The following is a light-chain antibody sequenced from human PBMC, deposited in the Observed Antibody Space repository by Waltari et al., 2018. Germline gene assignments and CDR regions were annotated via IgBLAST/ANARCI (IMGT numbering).Light chain of an antibody. J-gene: IGLJ3*02. CDR3: SAYTRSSTWV. CDR2: DVS. Sequence: QSALTQPASVSGSHAQSNTISCTGTRGDVALYNYVSWYQQPPGKAPKLIIFDVSKRPSGISNRFSGSKSGNTASLTISGLQAEDEADYYCSAYTRSSTWVFGGGTKLTVL. CDR1: RGDVALYNY. V-gene: IGLV2-14*03.